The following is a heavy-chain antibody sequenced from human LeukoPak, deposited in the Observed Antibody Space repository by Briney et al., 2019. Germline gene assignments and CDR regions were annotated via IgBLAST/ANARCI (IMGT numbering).Heavy chain of an antibody. CDR1: GFTFSSYA. J-gene: IGHJ4*02. Sequence: GGSLRLSCAASGFTFSSYAMHWVRQAPGKGLEWVAVISYDGSNKYYADSVKGRFTISRDNSKNTLYLQMNSLRAEDTAVYYCARDYYYGSGSYYKDYWGQGTLVTVSS. D-gene: IGHD3-10*01. CDR3: ARDYYYGSGSYYKDY. V-gene: IGHV3-30-3*01. CDR2: ISYDGSNK.